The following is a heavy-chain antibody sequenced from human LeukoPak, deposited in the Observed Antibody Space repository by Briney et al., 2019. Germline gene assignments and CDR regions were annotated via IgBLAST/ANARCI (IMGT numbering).Heavy chain of an antibody. Sequence: SETLSLTCAVYGGSFSGYYWSWIRQPPGKGLEWIGEINHSGSTNYNPSLKSRVTISVDTSKNQFSLKPSSVTAADTAVYYCARTSIYYDSSGYRSWGQGTLVTVSS. CDR1: GGSFSGYY. CDR3: ARTSIYYDSSGYRS. V-gene: IGHV4-34*01. CDR2: INHSGST. D-gene: IGHD3-22*01. J-gene: IGHJ5*02.